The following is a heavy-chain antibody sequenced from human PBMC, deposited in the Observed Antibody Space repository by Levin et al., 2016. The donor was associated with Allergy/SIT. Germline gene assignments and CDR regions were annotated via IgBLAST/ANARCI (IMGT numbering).Heavy chain of an antibody. Sequence: WVRQAPGQGLEWMGWMNPNSGNTGYAQKFQGRVTMTRNTSISTAYMELSSLRSEDTAVYYCARTPDPSYWYFDLWGRGTLVTVSS. CDR3: ARTPDPSYWYFDL. CDR2: MNPNSGNT. V-gene: IGHV1-8*01. J-gene: IGHJ2*01.